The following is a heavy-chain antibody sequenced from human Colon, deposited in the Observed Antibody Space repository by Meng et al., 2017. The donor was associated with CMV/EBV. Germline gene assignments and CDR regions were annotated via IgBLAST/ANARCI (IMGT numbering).Heavy chain of an antibody. J-gene: IGHJ4*02. CDR2: ISGGGDIT. Sequence: GESLKISCAASGFTFSGYAMTWVRQAPGKGLEWVSRISGGGDITYHADSVKGRFTISRDNSNNTLYVQMNSLRAEDTAVYYCAKVRRRGIDHWGQGTLVTVSS. CDR1: GFTFSGYA. V-gene: IGHV3-23*01. CDR3: AKVRRRGIDH. D-gene: IGHD3-16*01.